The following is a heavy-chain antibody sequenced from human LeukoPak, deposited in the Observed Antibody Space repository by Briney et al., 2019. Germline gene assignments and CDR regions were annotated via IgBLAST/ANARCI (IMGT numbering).Heavy chain of an antibody. CDR1: GYTFTGYY. V-gene: IGHV1-2*02. CDR2: INPNSGST. Sequence: ASVTVSCKASGYTFTGYYMHWVRQAPGQGLEWMGWINPNSGSTNYAQKFQGRVTITADKSTSTAYMELSSLRSEDTAVYYCAGDHGWELRHAFDIWGQGTMVTVSS. J-gene: IGHJ3*02. CDR3: AGDHGWELRHAFDI. D-gene: IGHD1-26*01.